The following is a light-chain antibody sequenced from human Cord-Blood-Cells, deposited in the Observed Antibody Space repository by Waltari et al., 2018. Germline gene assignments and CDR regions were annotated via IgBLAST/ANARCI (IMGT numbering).Light chain of an antibody. J-gene: IGKJ2*03. CDR2: GAS. Sequence: EIVLTQAPGTLSLSPGERVNLSCRAIQSVSSSYLAWYQQKPGLAPRLLIYGASSRATVIPDRFSGSGSGTDFTLTISRLEPEDFAVYYCQQYGSSPYSFGQGTKLEIK. CDR1: QSVSSSY. V-gene: IGKV3-20*01. CDR3: QQYGSSPYS.